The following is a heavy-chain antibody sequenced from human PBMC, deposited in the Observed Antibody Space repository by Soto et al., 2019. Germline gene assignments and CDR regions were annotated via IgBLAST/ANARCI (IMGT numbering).Heavy chain of an antibody. CDR2: IYYSGST. CDR3: ARTSGEMATITGPDWFDP. CDR1: CGSISSRSYC. V-gene: IGHV4-39*01. Sequence: SETLSLTCTVSCGSISSRSYCWGWIRQPPGKGLEWIGSIYYSGSTYYNPSLKSRVTISVDTSKNQFSLKLSSVTAADTAVYYCARTSGEMATITGPDWFDPWGQGTLVTVSS. J-gene: IGHJ5*02. D-gene: IGHD5-12*01.